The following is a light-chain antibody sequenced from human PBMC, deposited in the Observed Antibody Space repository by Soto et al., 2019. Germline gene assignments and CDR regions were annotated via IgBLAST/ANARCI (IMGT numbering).Light chain of an antibody. CDR2: KAS. CDR3: QQYETFPLT. Sequence: DIQMTQSPATLSASVGDRVTIGCRASQSISGGLDWYQQKPGKAPKLLIYKASILESGVPSRFSGSGSTTEFTLTISSLQPEDFASYYCQQYETFPLTFGGGTKV. CDR1: QSISGG. J-gene: IGKJ4*01. V-gene: IGKV1-5*03.